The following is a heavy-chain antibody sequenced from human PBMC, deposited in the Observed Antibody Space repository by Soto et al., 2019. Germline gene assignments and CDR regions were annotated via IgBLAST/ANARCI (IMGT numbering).Heavy chain of an antibody. V-gene: IGHV3-30*18. Sequence: PGGSLRLSCTASEFILSSSDMHWVRRAPGKGLEWLAVSSFDGTQQFYGDSVKGRFTVSRDNSNNTLSLEMQSLRTEDTAVYYCAKKSRVIGWYPLDSCCHGKRVTVSS. CDR1: EFILSSSD. D-gene: IGHD6-19*01. CDR2: SSFDGTQQ. J-gene: IGHJ5*01. CDR3: AKKSRVIGWYPLDS.